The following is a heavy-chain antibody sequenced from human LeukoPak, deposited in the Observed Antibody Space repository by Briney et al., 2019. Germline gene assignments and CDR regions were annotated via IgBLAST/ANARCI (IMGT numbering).Heavy chain of an antibody. Sequence: GGSLRLSCAASGFTFSSYAMHWVRQAPGKGLEWVAVISYDGSNKYYADSVKGRFTISRDNSKNTLYLQMNSLRAEDTAVYYCARNSGTYYYDSSGPNWGQGTLVTVSS. V-gene: IGHV3-30*04. CDR3: ARNSGTYYYDSSGPN. J-gene: IGHJ4*02. D-gene: IGHD3-22*01. CDR1: GFTFSSYA. CDR2: ISYDGSNK.